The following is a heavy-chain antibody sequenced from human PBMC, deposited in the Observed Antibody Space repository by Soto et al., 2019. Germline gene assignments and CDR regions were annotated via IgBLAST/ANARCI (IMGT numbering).Heavy chain of an antibody. J-gene: IGHJ6*02. D-gene: IGHD3-10*01. CDR1: GYSFTGHY. CDR2: LKSDNGGA. CDR3: ARDLCPLGSGSPCPTYGLDV. V-gene: IGHV1-2*02. Sequence: QVQLVQSGAEVKPPGASVQVSCEDSGYSFTGHYMHWVRQVSGKRLEHLGWLKSDNGGAYYAPKFQGRVTFTRDTSPTTAYMELSGLRSDDTAVYFCARDLCPLGSGSPCPTYGLDVWGQGTTVTVSS.